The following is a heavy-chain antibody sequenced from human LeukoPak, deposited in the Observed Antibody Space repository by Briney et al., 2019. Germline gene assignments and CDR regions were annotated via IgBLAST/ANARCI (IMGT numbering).Heavy chain of an antibody. J-gene: IGHJ4*02. D-gene: IGHD1-14*01. CDR2: ISSSSSTI. CDR1: GFTFSSYS. Sequence: GGSLRLSCAASGFTFSSYSMNWVRQAPGKGLEWVSYISSSSSTIYYADSVKGRFTISRDNAENSLYLQMNSLRAEDTAVYYCARVSTTGIVAVDYWGQGTLVTVSS. V-gene: IGHV3-48*04. CDR3: ARVSTTGIVAVDY.